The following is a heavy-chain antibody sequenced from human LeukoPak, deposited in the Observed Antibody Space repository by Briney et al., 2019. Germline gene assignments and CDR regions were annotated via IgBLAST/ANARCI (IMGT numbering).Heavy chain of an antibody. V-gene: IGHV1-58*02. CDR1: DSAFTSTA. CDR3: AAQLAAAEH. CDR2: IVVGSGNT. D-gene: IGHD6-13*01. J-gene: IGHJ4*02. Sequence: SVKVSCKASDSAFTSTAMQWVRQARGQRLEWIGWIVVGSGNTNYAQKFQERVTITRDMSTSTAYMELSSLRSEDTAVYYCAAQLAAAEHWGQGTLVTVSS.